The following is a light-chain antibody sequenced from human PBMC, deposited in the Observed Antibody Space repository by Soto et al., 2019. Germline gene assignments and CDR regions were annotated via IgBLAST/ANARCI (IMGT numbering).Light chain of an antibody. CDR1: ESVSSY. J-gene: IGKJ3*01. Sequence: EIVLTQSPATLSLSPGERATLSCRASESVSSYLAWYQQKPGQAPRLLIYDASNRATGIPARFSGSWSGTDVLLIISSLEPEAFTVYCSQKHSTWTPGSTFGPGTKVDIK. V-gene: IGKV3-11*01. CDR3: QKHSTWTPGST. CDR2: DAS.